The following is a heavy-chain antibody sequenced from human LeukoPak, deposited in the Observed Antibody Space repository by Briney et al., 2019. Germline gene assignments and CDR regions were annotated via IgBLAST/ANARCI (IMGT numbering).Heavy chain of an antibody. CDR3: ARFLLRASPMVRGTNAFQRRDYYYYMDV. CDR2: MNPNSGNT. V-gene: IGHV1-8*01. J-gene: IGHJ6*03. D-gene: IGHD3-10*01. CDR1: GYTFTSYD. Sequence: ASVKVSCKASGYTFTSYDINWVRQATGQGLEWMGWMNPNSGNTGYAQKFQGRVTMTRNTSISTAYMELSSLRSEDTAVYYCARFLLRASPMVRGTNAFQRRDYYYYMDVWGKGTTVTVSS.